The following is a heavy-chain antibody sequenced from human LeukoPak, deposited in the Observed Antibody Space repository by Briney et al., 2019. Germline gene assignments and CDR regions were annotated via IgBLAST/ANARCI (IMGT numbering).Heavy chain of an antibody. CDR3: ARLSYCSSTSCPLFDI. V-gene: IGHV4-30-2*01. CDR1: GGSISSGGYY. Sequence: PSQTLSLTCTVSGGSISSGGYYWSWIRQPPGKGLEWIGYIYHSGSTYYNPSLKSRVTISVDTSKNQFSLKLSSVTAADTAVYYCARLSYCSSTSCPLFDIWGQGTMVTVSS. J-gene: IGHJ3*02. D-gene: IGHD2-2*01. CDR2: IYHSGST.